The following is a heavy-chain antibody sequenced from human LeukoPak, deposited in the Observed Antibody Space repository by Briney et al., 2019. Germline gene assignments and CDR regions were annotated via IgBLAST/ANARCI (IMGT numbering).Heavy chain of an antibody. J-gene: IGHJ5*02. CDR1: GGSISSGDYY. CDR2: IYYSGST. V-gene: IGHV4-30-4*01. CDR3: ARDRGGLTVTTYPGWFDP. D-gene: IGHD4-17*01. Sequence: PSETLSLTCTVSGGSISSGDYYWSWIRQPPGKGLEWIGYIYYSGSTYYNPSLKSRVTISVDTSKNQFSLKLSSVTAADTAVYYCARDRGGLTVTTYPGWFDPWGQGTLVTVSS.